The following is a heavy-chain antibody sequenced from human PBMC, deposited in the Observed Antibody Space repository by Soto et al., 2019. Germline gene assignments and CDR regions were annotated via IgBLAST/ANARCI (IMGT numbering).Heavy chain of an antibody. Sequence: GGSLRLSCAASGFTFSSYAMHWVRQAPGKGLEWVAVISYDGSNKYYADSVKGRFTISRDNAKNSLYLQMNSLRDEDTAVYYCAREYSGSYRPTHFDYWGQGTLVTV. CDR1: GFTFSSYA. J-gene: IGHJ4*02. CDR3: AREYSGSYRPTHFDY. V-gene: IGHV3-30-3*01. D-gene: IGHD1-26*01. CDR2: ISYDGSNK.